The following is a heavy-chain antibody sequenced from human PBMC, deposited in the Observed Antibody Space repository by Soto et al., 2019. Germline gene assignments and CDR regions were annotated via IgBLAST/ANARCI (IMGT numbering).Heavy chain of an antibody. Sequence: SESLSLTCTVSGECLTSNSFFWALIRLPPGKGLEWIGYIYYSGSTNSNPSLKSRVTISVDTSKNQFSLKLSSVTAADTAVYYCARGLWGFYYYYGMDVWGQGTTVT. V-gene: IGHV4-61*01. J-gene: IGHJ6*02. CDR1: GECLTSNSFF. CDR3: ARGLWGFYYYYGMDV. CDR2: IYYSGST. D-gene: IGHD3-16*01.